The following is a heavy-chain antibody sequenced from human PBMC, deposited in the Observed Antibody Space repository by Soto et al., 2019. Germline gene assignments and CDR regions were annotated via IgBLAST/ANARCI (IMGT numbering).Heavy chain of an antibody. V-gene: IGHV1-46*01. D-gene: IGHD1-1*01. Sequence: ASVKVSCKASGYTFTSYYMHWVRQAPGQGLGWMGFINPSGSSTTYAQRFQGRVTMTRDTSTSTVYMELSSLRSEDTAVYYCARVNLEGSYFYAMDVWCQGTTVTAP. CDR2: INPSGSST. CDR3: ARVNLEGSYFYAMDV. CDR1: GYTFTSYY. J-gene: IGHJ6*02.